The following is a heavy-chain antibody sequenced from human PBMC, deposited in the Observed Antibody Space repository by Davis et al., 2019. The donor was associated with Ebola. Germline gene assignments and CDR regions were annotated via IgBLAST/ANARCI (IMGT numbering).Heavy chain of an antibody. D-gene: IGHD4-23*01. Sequence: PSETLSLTCAVYGGSFSGYYWSWIRQPPGKGLEWIGEINHSGSTNYNPSLKSRVTISVDTSKNQFSLKLSSVTAADTAVYYCARGVTPFLPGYGMDVWGQGTTVTVSS. CDR1: GGSFSGYY. J-gene: IGHJ6*02. CDR2: INHSGST. CDR3: ARGVTPFLPGYGMDV. V-gene: IGHV4-34*01.